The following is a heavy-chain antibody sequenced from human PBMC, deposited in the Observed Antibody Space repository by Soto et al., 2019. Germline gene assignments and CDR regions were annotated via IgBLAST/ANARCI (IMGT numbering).Heavy chain of an antibody. Sequence: EVQLLESGGGLVQPGESLRLSCAASGFTFSTYAMTWVRQTPGKGLEWVSTISGSGASPYYADSVQGRFAISRDHSKCTLYLQMNSLRADDTAVYYCAKGDTANDYCGQGTLVTVSS. V-gene: IGHV3-23*01. CDR1: GFTFSTYA. CDR2: ISGSGASP. CDR3: AKGDTANDY. J-gene: IGHJ4*02. D-gene: IGHD5-18*01.